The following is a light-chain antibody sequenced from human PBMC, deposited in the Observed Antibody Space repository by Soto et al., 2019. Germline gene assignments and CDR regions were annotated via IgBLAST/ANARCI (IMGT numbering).Light chain of an antibody. V-gene: IGLV2-11*01. CDR3: CSFAGSYTFGV. Sequence: QSALTQPRSVSGSPGQSVTISCTGTSIGVGDYNYVSWYQQYPGKAPKLVIYDDSKRPSGVPDRFSGSKSGNTASLTISGLQAEDEADYYCCSFAGSYTFGVFGGGTKVTVL. CDR1: SIGVGDYNY. J-gene: IGLJ3*02. CDR2: DDS.